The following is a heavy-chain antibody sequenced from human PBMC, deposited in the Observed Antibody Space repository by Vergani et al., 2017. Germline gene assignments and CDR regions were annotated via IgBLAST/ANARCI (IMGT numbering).Heavy chain of an antibody. Sequence: QVQLQQWGPGLVTPSGTLSLTCAVYGGSISSDNWWNWVRQAPGKGLEWIGEISHSGSTNYNPSLKSRVTISRDTSKNQFSLKLSSVTAADTAVYYCAREGPPQYSSSGPYYYYYMDVWGKGTTVTVSS. D-gene: IGHD6-6*01. CDR1: GGSISSDNW. J-gene: IGHJ6*03. V-gene: IGHV4-4*02. CDR3: AREGPPQYSSSGPYYYYYMDV. CDR2: ISHSGST.